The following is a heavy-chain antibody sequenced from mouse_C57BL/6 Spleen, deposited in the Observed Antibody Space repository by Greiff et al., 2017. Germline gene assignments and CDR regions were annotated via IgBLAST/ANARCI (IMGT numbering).Heavy chain of an antibody. CDR3: AREGYDDAMDY. Sequence: EVKLQESGPGLVKPSQSLSLTCSVTGYSITSGYYWNWIRQFPGNKLEWMGYISYDGSNNYNPSLKNRISITRDTSKNKFFLKLNSVTTEDTATYYCAREGYDDAMDYWGQGTSVTVSS. J-gene: IGHJ4*01. CDR1: GYSITSGYY. CDR2: ISYDGSN. V-gene: IGHV3-6*01. D-gene: IGHD2-2*01.